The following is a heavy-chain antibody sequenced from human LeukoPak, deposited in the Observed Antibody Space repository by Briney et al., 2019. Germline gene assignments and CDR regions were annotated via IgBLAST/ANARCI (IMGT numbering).Heavy chain of an antibody. Sequence: SETLSLTCTVSGYSISSGYHWGWIRQPPGKGLEWIGSIYHSGSTYYNPSLKSRVTISVDTSKNQFSLKLSSVTAADTAVYYCARDRPDYYDSSGYALSIPSDAFDIWGQGTMVTVSS. CDR2: IYHSGST. CDR3: ARDRPDYYDSSGYALSIPSDAFDI. J-gene: IGHJ3*02. D-gene: IGHD3-22*01. V-gene: IGHV4-38-2*02. CDR1: GYSISSGYH.